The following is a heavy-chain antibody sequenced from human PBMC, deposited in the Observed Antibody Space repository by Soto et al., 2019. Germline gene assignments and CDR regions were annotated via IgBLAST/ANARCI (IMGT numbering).Heavy chain of an antibody. CDR1: GGSFSGYY. CDR3: ARGQSSLLLDC. Sequence: QVQLQQWGAGLLKPSETLFLTCAVYGGSFSGYYWSWIRQPPGKGLEWIGEINHSGSTNYNPSLKSRVTISVDTSKNQFSLKLSSVTAADTAVYYCARGQSSLLLDCWGQGILVTVSS. CDR2: INHSGST. D-gene: IGHD2-8*02. J-gene: IGHJ4*02. V-gene: IGHV4-34*01.